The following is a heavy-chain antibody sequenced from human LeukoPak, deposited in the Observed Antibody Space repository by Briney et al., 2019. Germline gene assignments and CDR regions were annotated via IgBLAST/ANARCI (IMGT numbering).Heavy chain of an antibody. CDR3: ARGGSSTSCLDY. CDR1: GYTFTSYG. V-gene: IGHV1-2*02. Sequence: ASVKVSCKASGYTFTSYGISWVRQAPGQGLEWMGWISAYSGGTKYAQKFQGRVTMTRDTSISTAYMELSRLRSDDTAVYYCARGGSSTSCLDYWGQGTLVTVSS. CDR2: ISAYSGGT. J-gene: IGHJ4*02. D-gene: IGHD2-2*01.